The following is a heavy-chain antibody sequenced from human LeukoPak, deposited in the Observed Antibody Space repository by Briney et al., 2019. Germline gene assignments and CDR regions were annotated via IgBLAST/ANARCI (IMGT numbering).Heavy chain of an antibody. CDR3: VRESDVWSGPGIGRPLDV. J-gene: IGHJ6*04. Sequence: GGSLRLSCTASGFTFGDYAMSWVRQAPGRGLEWVANIKEDGSDKQYVDSVRGRFTISRDNAKNSVSLQMDGLRAEDTAVYHCVRESDVWSGPGIGRPLDVWGKGTTVTVSS. CDR2: IKEDGSDK. CDR1: GFTFGDYA. V-gene: IGHV3-7*01. D-gene: IGHD3-3*01.